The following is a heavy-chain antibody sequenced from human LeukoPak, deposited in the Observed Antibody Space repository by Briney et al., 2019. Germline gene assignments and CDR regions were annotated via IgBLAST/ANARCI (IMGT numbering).Heavy chain of an antibody. D-gene: IGHD2-2*02. CDR1: GFTFSSYW. CDR3: ARDDIVVVPAAIGYDAFDI. Sequence: PGGSLRLSCAASGFTFSSYWMSWVRQAPGKGLEWVANIKQDGSEKYYVDSVKGRFTISRDNAKNSLYLQMNSLRAEDTAVYYCARDDIVVVPAAIGYDAFDIWGQGTMVTVSS. J-gene: IGHJ3*02. CDR2: IKQDGSEK. V-gene: IGHV3-7*01.